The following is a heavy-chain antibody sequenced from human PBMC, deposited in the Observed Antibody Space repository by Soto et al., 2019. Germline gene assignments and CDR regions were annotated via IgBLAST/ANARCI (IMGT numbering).Heavy chain of an antibody. CDR3: ARGIATGQLDP. CDR2: INPVNGNT. D-gene: IGHD6-13*01. Sequence: QVPLVQSGAEVKKPGASVMLSCKASGYTFTTYTMNWVRQAPGQRLEWMGWINPVNGNTKSSQKFQDRVIITRDTSASTAYMELGSLRSEDTAVYYCARGIATGQLDPWGQGTLVIVSS. J-gene: IGHJ5*02. CDR1: GYTFTTYT. V-gene: IGHV1-3*01.